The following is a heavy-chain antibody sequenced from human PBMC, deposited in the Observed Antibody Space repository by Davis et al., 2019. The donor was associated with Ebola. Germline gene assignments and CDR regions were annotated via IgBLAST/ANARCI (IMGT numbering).Heavy chain of an antibody. CDR2: MNPHSGGT. J-gene: IGHJ4*02. Sequence: ASVKVSCKASGYTFTGYHMHWVRQAPGQGLEWMGRMNPHSGGTNYAQKFQGRVTMIRDTSISTAYMELSRLTYDDTAVYYCARLCSSSCPNDYWGQGTLVTVSS. D-gene: IGHD2-2*01. V-gene: IGHV1-2*06. CDR3: ARLCSSSCPNDY. CDR1: GYTFTGYH.